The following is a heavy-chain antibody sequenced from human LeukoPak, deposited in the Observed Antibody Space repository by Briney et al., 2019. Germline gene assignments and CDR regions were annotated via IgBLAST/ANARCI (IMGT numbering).Heavy chain of an antibody. CDR1: GFTFSSYW. Sequence: GGSLRLSCAASGFTFSSYWMSWVRQAPGKGLEWVANIKQDGSEKYYVDSVKGRFTISRDNSKNTLYLQMNSLRAEDTAVYYCAKDSAYDSRGDWFDPWGQGTLVTVSS. J-gene: IGHJ5*02. V-gene: IGHV3-7*03. CDR2: IKQDGSEK. CDR3: AKDSAYDSRGDWFDP. D-gene: IGHD3-22*01.